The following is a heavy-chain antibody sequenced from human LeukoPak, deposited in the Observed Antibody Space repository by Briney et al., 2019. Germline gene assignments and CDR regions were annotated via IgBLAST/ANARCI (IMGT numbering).Heavy chain of an antibody. J-gene: IGHJ4*02. CDR2: ISSSSSYI. V-gene: IGHV3-21*01. CDR1: GFTFSSYS. D-gene: IGHD5-24*01. Sequence: GGSLRLSCAASGFTFSSYSTNWVRQAPGKGLEWVSSISSSSSYIYYADSVKGRFTISRDNAKNSLYLQMNSLRAEDTAVYYCAREGDRGSYNSIDYWGQGTLVTVSS. CDR3: AREGDRGSYNSIDY.